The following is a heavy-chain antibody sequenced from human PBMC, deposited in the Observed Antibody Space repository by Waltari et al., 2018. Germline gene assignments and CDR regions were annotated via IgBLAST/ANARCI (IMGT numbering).Heavy chain of an antibody. CDR2: ISSSGGST. J-gene: IGHJ4*02. Sequence: EVQLLESGGDLVQPGGSLRLSCTVSGFTFSSYAMYWVRPAPGKGLEWVSGISSSGGSTYYADSVKGRFTFSRDNSKNTLYLQMSSLRAEDTAVYYCARRGVPASTNYFDYWGLGTLVTVSS. CDR1: GFTFSSYA. CDR3: ARRGVPASTNYFDY. V-gene: IGHV3-23*01. D-gene: IGHD2-2*01.